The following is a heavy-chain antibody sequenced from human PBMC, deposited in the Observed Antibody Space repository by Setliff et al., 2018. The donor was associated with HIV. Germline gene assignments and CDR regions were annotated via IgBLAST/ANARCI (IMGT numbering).Heavy chain of an antibody. CDR3: ATDCAVVGGTGSLDS. D-gene: IGHD1-26*01. CDR1: GYTFTSYG. V-gene: IGHV1-18*01. CDR2: ISTYSGNA. J-gene: IGHJ4*02. Sequence: GASVKVSCKASGYTFTSYGISWVRQAPRQGLEWMGWISTYSGNANYAQKLQGRVTMTTDTSTSIAYMELRRLRVEDTAVYYCATDCAVVGGTGSLDSWGQGTLVTVSS.